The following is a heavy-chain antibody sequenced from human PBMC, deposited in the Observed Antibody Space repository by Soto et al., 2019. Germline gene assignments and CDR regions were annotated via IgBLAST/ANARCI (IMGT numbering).Heavy chain of an antibody. CDR3: VRPLPSGQTHASDA. D-gene: IGHD3-10*01. CDR2: IYNDGTT. J-gene: IGHJ6*02. Sequence: PGGSLRLSCVASGLPVAGSYMAWVRQAPGKGLEWASVIYNDGTTYYSQSVEGRFTISRDTSKNTLYLQMDRLRDEDTAVYYCVRPLPSGQTHASDAWRQGTTVTVSS. CDR1: GLPVAGSY. V-gene: IGHV3-53*01.